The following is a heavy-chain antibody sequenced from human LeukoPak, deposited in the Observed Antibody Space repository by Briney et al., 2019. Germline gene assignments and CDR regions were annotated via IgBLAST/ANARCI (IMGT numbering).Heavy chain of an antibody. V-gene: IGHV1-24*01. Sequence: ASVKVSCKVSGYTLTELSMHWVRQAPGKGLEWMGGFDPEDGETIYAQKFLGRVTMTEDTSTDTAYMELSSLRSEDTAVYYCATPNVLRYFDWLEGFDYWGQGTLVTVSS. CDR3: ATPNVLRYFDWLEGFDY. J-gene: IGHJ4*02. CDR1: GYTLTELS. CDR2: FDPEDGET. D-gene: IGHD3-9*01.